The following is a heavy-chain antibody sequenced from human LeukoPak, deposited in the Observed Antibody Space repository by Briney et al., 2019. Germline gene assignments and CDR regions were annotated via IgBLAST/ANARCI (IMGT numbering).Heavy chain of an antibody. D-gene: IGHD3-10*01. CDR3: ARDTYGSVSPFDY. CDR2: NWNGGST. CDR1: GFTFSRYG. Sequence: GGTLRLSCAASGFTFSRYGMSWVRQAPGKGLEWVSGNWNGGSTGYADSVKGRFTISRDNAKNSLYLQMNSLRAEDTALYYCARDTYGSVSPFDYWGQGTLVTVSS. J-gene: IGHJ4*02. V-gene: IGHV3-20*04.